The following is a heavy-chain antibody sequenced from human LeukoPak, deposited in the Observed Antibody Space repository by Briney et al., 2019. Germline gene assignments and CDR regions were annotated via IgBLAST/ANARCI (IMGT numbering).Heavy chain of an antibody. D-gene: IGHD5-24*01. CDR2: INHSGST. V-gene: IGHV4-39*01. CDR1: GGSISGSSYN. J-gene: IGHJ4*02. Sequence: SETLSLTCTVSGGSISGSSYNWAWIRQPPGKGLEWIGEINHSGSTNYNPSLKSRVTISVDTSKNQFSLKLSSVTAADTAVYYCARQGRWLQPTDYWGQGTLVTVSS. CDR3: ARQGRWLQPTDY.